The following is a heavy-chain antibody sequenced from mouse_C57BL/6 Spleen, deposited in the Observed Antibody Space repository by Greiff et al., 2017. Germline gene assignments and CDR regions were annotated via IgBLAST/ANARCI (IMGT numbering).Heavy chain of an antibody. CDR1: GYAFSSSW. D-gene: IGHD2-3*01. CDR3: ARPMVTTLYYYAMDY. Sequence: VMLVESGPELVKPGASVKISCKASGYAFSSSWMNWVKQRPGKGLEWIGRIYPGDGDTNYNGKFKGKATLTADKSSSTAYMQLSSLTSEDSAVYFCARPMVTTLYYYAMDYWGQGTSVTVSS. V-gene: IGHV1-82*01. J-gene: IGHJ4*01. CDR2: IYPGDGDT.